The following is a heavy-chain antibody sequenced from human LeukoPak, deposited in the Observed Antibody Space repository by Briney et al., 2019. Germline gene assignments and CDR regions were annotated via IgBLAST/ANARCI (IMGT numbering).Heavy chain of an antibody. CDR2: INCGNGKT. CDR3: ARSIWYNRQYYFDS. V-gene: IGHV1-3*01. CDR1: GYSFNDYA. Sequence: ASVKVSCKASGYSFNDYAMQWVRQAPGQRLEWMGWINCGNGKTKYSEKFQGRVTITRDQSATTAYMDLSSLRSKDTAVYYCARSIWYNRQYYFDSWGQGTLVTVSS. D-gene: IGHD6-13*01. J-gene: IGHJ4*02.